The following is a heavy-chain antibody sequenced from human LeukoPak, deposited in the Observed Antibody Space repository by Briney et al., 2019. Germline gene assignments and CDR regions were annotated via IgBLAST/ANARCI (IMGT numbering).Heavy chain of an antibody. J-gene: IGHJ4*02. V-gene: IGHV3-33*01. CDR1: GFTFSSYG. D-gene: IGHD1-26*01. Sequence: SGGSLRLSCAASGFTFSSYGMHWVRRAPDKGLEWVAVIWYDGSNKYYAGSVKGRFTISRDNSKNTVYLQMNSLRAEDTAVYYCAREGLWEWELPALYYFDYWGQGTLVTVSS. CDR2: IWYDGSNK. CDR3: AREGLWEWELPALYYFDY.